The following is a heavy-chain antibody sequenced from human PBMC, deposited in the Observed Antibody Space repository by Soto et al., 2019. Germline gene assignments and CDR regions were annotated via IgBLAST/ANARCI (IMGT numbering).Heavy chain of an antibody. V-gene: IGHV3-30*18. Sequence: PWWSLRLSCSASVFTFSSYAMQWFRQAPGKGLEWVAVISYDGSNKYYVDSVKGRFTISRDNSKNTLYLQMNSLTPEDTAVYYCAKDGAVAGTFDYWGQGTLVTVSS. CDR1: VFTFSSYA. J-gene: IGHJ4*02. D-gene: IGHD6-19*01. CDR3: AKDGAVAGTFDY. CDR2: ISYDGSNK.